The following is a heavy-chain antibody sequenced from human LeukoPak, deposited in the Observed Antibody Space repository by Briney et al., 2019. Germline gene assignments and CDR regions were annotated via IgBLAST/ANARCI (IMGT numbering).Heavy chain of an antibody. D-gene: IGHD3-10*01. CDR1: GFTFSRYA. V-gene: IGHV3-48*03. Sequence: GGSLRLSCAASGFTFSRYAIHWVRQAPGKGLEWVSYISSSGSTIYYADSVKGRFTISRDNAKNSLYLQMNSLRAEDTAVYYCARDGLWFGELRVVDYWGQGTLVTVSS. CDR2: ISSSGSTI. CDR3: ARDGLWFGELRVVDY. J-gene: IGHJ4*02.